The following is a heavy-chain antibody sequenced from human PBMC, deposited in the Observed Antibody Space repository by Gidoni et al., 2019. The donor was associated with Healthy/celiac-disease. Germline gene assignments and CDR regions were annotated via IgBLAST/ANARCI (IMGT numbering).Heavy chain of an antibody. CDR3: AKASTYYDFWSGLYFDY. Sequence: EVQLVESGGVVVQPGGSLRLSCAASGFTFDDYAMHWVRQAPGKGLEWVSLISWDGGSTYYADSGKGRFTISRDNSKNSLYLQMNSLRAEDTALYYCAKASTYYDFWSGLYFDYWGQGTLVTVSS. V-gene: IGHV3-43D*03. CDR1: GFTFDDYA. CDR2: ISWDGGST. J-gene: IGHJ4*02. D-gene: IGHD3-3*01.